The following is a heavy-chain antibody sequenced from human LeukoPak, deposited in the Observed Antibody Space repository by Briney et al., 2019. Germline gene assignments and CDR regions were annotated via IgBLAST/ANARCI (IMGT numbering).Heavy chain of an antibody. CDR1: GYSFSTFW. V-gene: IGHV5-51*01. CDR2: IYPGDSDT. CDR3: ARRPTNYYGMDV. Sequence: GESLKISCQGSGYSFSTFWIGWVRQMPGRGLEWLGFIYPGDSDTRYSPSFQGQVTISADKSISTAHLQWSSLKASDTGVYYCARRPTNYYGMDVWGQGTSVTVSS. J-gene: IGHJ6*02.